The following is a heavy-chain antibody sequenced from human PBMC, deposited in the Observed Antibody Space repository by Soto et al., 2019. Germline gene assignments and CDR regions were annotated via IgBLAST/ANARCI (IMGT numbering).Heavy chain of an antibody. V-gene: IGHV1-69*02. CDR3: ARGIHLTQYNCNYLTACDI. Sequence: QVQLVQSGAEVKKPGSSVKVSCKASGGTFSSYTISWVRQAPGQGLEWLGRIIPILGIANYAQKFQGRVTITADKSTSTAYIELRSLRSEDTAEYYCARGIHLTQYNCNYLTACDIWVQGTMVTVSS. CDR2: IIPILGIA. D-gene: IGHD1-7*01. CDR1: GGTFSSYT. J-gene: IGHJ3*02.